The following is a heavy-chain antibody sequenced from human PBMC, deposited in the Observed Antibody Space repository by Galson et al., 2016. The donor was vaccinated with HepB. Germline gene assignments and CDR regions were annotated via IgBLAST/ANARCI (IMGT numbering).Heavy chain of an antibody. D-gene: IGHD2-21*02. CDR3: ARAEDCFGDCPQKYYLDF. CDR2: SDSTSPYI. J-gene: IGHJ4*02. Sequence: SLRLSCAASGFTFSTYSMNWVRLAPGKGLEWVSSSDSTSPYIYYADSGRGRFTISRDNAQKSLYRQMNSLIAEDTALCYCARAEDCFGDCPQKYYLDFWGRGTLVTVSS. V-gene: IGHV3-21*04. CDR1: GFTFSTYS.